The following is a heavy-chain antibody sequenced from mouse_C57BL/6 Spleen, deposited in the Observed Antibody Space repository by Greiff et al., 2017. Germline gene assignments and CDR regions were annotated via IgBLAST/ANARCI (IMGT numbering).Heavy chain of an antibody. CDR1: GFNINNTY. CDR3: ARGATVVGRAWFAY. Sequence: VQLQQSVAELVRPGASVKLSCTASGFNINNTYMHWVKQRPEQGLEWIGRIDPENGNTRYAPKFQGKATLTADTSSNTAYLQLSSLTSEDTAIYYCARGATVVGRAWFAYWGQGTLVTVSA. CDR2: IDPENGNT. D-gene: IGHD1-1*01. V-gene: IGHV14-3*01. J-gene: IGHJ3*01.